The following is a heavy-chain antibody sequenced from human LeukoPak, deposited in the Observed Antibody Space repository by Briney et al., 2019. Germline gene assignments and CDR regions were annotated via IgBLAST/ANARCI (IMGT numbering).Heavy chain of an antibody. D-gene: IGHD3-10*01. V-gene: IGHV4-39*01. CDR3: ARQQKLLWFGELYWFDP. CDR1: GGSISSSSYY. CDR2: IYYSGST. Sequence: SETLSFTCTVSGGSISSSSYYWGWIRQPPGKGLEWIGSIYYSGSTYYNPSLKSRVTISVDTSKNQFSLKLSSVTAADTAVYYCARQQKLLWFGELYWFDPWGQGTLVTVSS. J-gene: IGHJ5*02.